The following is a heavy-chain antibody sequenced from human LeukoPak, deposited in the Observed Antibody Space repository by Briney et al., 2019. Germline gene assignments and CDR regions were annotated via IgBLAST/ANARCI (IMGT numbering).Heavy chain of an antibody. CDR2: ISSSSSYI. V-gene: IGHV3-21*01. Sequence: GGSLRLSCAASGFTFSSYSMNWVRQAPGKGLEWVSSISSSSSYIYYADSVKGRFTISRDNAKNSLSLQMNSLRAEDTAVYYCARDRGCSSSTCYTFPNWFDPWGQGTLVTVSS. CDR3: ARDRGCSSSTCYTFPNWFDP. CDR1: GFTFSSYS. D-gene: IGHD2-2*02. J-gene: IGHJ5*02.